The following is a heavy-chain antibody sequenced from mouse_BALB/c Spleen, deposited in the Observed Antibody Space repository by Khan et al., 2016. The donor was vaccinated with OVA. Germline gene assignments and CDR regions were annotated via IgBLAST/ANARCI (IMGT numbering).Heavy chain of an antibody. Sequence: EVELVESGGGLVQPGGSLRLSCATSGFTFTDYYMSWVRQPPGKALEWLGFIRNKANGYTTEYSASVKGRFTISRANSQSILYLQMNTLQAEDSATYYCARDEGAARARLFFAYWGQGTLVTVSA. CDR2: IRNKANGYTT. D-gene: IGHD3-1*01. CDR3: ARDEGAARARLFFAY. J-gene: IGHJ3*01. CDR1: GFTFTDYY. V-gene: IGHV7-3*02.